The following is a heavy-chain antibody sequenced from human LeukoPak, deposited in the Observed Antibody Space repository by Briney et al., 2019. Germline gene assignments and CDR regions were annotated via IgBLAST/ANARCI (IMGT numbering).Heavy chain of an antibody. Sequence: SGTLSLTCAVSGVSISSSEWWVWVRQPPGQGLEWIGEIHRDGRTRYNPSLQTRVTMSIDYSKNQISLEVTSVTAADTAIYYCGKTDIYFNPIDYWGPGSLVTVSS. D-gene: IGHD3-9*01. CDR1: GVSISSSEW. CDR2: IHRDGRT. V-gene: IGHV4-4*02. J-gene: IGHJ4*02. CDR3: GKTDIYFNPIDY.